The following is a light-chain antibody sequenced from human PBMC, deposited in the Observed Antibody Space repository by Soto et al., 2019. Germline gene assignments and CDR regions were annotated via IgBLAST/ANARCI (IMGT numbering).Light chain of an antibody. CDR2: EVS. Sequence: QSVLTQPASVSGSPGQSITISCTGTSSDVGGYNYVSWYQQHPGKAPKLMIYEVSNRPSGVSNRFSGSKSGNTASLTISGLQAEDEDDYYCSSYTSRVYVFGNGTKVTVL. J-gene: IGLJ1*01. CDR3: SSYTSRVYV. V-gene: IGLV2-14*01. CDR1: SSDVGGYNY.